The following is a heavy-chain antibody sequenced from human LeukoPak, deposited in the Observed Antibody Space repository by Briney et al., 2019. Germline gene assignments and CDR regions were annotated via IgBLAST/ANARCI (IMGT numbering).Heavy chain of an antibody. V-gene: IGHV3-11*01. CDR1: GFTFSDYY. Sequence: KTGGSLRLSCAASGFTFSDYYMSWIRQAPGKGLEWVSYISSSGSTIYYADSVKGRSTISRDNAKNSLYLQMNSLRAEDTAVYYCAREPYSSGWYWDPGNSGFVYYGMDVWGQGTTVTVSS. D-gene: IGHD6-19*01. J-gene: IGHJ6*02. CDR3: AREPYSSGWYWDPGNSGFVYYGMDV. CDR2: ISSSGSTI.